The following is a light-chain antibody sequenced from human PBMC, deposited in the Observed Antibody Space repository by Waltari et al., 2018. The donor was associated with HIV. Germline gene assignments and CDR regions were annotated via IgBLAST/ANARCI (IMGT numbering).Light chain of an antibody. CDR3: QQYKSYSFT. CDR2: TAS. V-gene: IGKV1-5*03. CDR1: RDIDDW. J-gene: IGKJ3*01. Sequence: DIQVTQSPSNLSASVGDKVTITCRASRDIDDWLAWYQHKPSQAPKLLIYTASTLHTGVPSRFSGSGSGTDFALTIASLQVDDFATYYCQQYKSYSFTFGPGTTVEMK.